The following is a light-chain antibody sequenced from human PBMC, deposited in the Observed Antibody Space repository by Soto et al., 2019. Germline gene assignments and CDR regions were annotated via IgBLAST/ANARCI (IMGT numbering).Light chain of an antibody. Sequence: DIQMTQPPSTLSASVGDRVTITCRASQSVSSWLAWYQQKPGKAPKLLIYDASTLESGVPSRFSGSGSGTEFTLTIRSLQPDDFATYYCQQYNSYSRTFGQGTKVDIK. CDR2: DAS. CDR3: QQYNSYSRT. V-gene: IGKV1-5*01. CDR1: QSVSSW. J-gene: IGKJ1*01.